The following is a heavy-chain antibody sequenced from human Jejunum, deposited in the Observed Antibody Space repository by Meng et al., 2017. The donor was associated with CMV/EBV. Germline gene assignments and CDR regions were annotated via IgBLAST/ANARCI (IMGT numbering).Heavy chain of an antibody. J-gene: IGHJ4*02. Sequence: VASAFPLSNYMLTWVRQAPGKGLEWVASISISDYKFYADSVKGRFSISRDNAKNSLYLHMSSLRGEDTAVYYCGRVLKGGTYLDYWGQGTQVTVSS. D-gene: IGHD1-26*01. CDR3: GRVLKGGTYLDY. V-gene: IGHV3-21*06. CDR2: ISISDYK. CDR1: AFPLSNYM.